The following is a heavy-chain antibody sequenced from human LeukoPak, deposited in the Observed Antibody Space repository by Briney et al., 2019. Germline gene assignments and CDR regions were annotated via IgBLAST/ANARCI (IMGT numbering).Heavy chain of an antibody. V-gene: IGHV3-33*08. Sequence: GGSLRLSCAASGFTFSSYGMHWVRQAPGKGLEWVAVIWYDGSNKYYADSVKGRFTISRDNSKNTLYLQMNSLRAEDTAVYYCARDYSGGYCFDYWGQGTLVTVSS. J-gene: IGHJ4*02. D-gene: IGHD1-26*01. CDR1: GFTFSSYG. CDR2: IWYDGSNK. CDR3: ARDYSGGYCFDY.